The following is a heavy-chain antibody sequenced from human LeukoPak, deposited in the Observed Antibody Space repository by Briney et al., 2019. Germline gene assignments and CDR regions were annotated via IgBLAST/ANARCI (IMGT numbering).Heavy chain of an antibody. CDR1: GFTFSSYA. CDR3: GRGSGSQLDY. CDR2: ISGSGGST. D-gene: IGHD3-16*01. V-gene: IGHV3-23*01. Sequence: GGSLRLSCAASGFTFSSYAMSWVRQAPGKRLEWVSAISGSGGSTYYADSVKGRFTISRDNSKNTLYLQMNSLRAEDTAVYYWGRGSGSQLDYGGQEPLVTVSS. J-gene: IGHJ4*02.